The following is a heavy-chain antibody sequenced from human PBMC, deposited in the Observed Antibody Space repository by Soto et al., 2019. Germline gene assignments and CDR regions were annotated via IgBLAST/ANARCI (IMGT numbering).Heavy chain of an antibody. CDR1: GFTFSSYS. Sequence: EVQLVESGGGLVQPGGSLRLSCAASGFTFSSYSMNWVRQAPGKGLEWVSYISSSSSTIYYADSVKGRFTISRDNDKNSLYLQMNSLRDEDTAVYYCARDLPVYYDSSGYSDYWGQGTLVTVSS. D-gene: IGHD3-22*01. CDR3: ARDLPVYYDSSGYSDY. V-gene: IGHV3-48*02. J-gene: IGHJ4*02. CDR2: ISSSSSTI.